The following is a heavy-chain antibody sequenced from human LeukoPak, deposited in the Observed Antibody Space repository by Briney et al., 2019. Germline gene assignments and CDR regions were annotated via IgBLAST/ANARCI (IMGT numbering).Heavy chain of an antibody. V-gene: IGHV1-2*02. CDR3: ARVRDYYDSSGYYIDY. CDR1: GYTFTGYY. Sequence: GASVKVSCKASGYTFTGYYMHWVRQAPGQGLEWMGWINPKSGGTNYAQKFQGRVTMTRDTSISTAYMELSRLRSDDTAVYYCARVRDYYDSSGYYIDYWGQGTLVTVSS. D-gene: IGHD3-22*01. CDR2: INPKSGGT. J-gene: IGHJ4*02.